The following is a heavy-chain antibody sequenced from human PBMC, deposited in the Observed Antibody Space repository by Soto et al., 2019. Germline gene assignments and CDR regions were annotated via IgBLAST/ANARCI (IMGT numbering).Heavy chain of an antibody. CDR1: GGSISSYY. V-gene: IGHV4-59*01. CDR3: AGASGRSGYFDPYRGLFDY. J-gene: IGHJ4*02. Sequence: PSETLSLTCTVSGGSISSYYLSWIRQPPGKGLEWIGYIYYSGSTNYNPSLKSRVTISVDTSKNQFSLKLSSVTAADTAVYYCAGASGRSGYFDPYRGLFDYWGQGTLVTVSS. D-gene: IGHD3-3*01. CDR2: IYYSGST.